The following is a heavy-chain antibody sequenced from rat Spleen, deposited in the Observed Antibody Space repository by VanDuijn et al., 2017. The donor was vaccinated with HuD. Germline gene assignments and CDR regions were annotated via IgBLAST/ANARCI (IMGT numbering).Heavy chain of an antibody. CDR2: ITNTGGST. CDR1: GFTFNNYW. CDR3: TRVNGGYSAYYFDY. J-gene: IGHJ2*01. D-gene: IGHD1-11*01. Sequence: EVQLVESGGGLVLPGRSLRLSCVASGFTFNNYWMTWIRQAPGKGLEWVASITNTGGSTYYPDSVKGRFTISRDNAKSTLYLQMNSLRSEDTATYYCTRVNGGYSAYYFDYWGQGVMVTVSS. V-gene: IGHV5-31*01.